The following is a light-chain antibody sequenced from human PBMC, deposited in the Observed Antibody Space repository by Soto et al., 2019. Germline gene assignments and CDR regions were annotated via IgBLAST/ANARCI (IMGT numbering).Light chain of an antibody. V-gene: IGKV3-20*01. CDR2: SAS. CDR1: QSVDSAY. Sequence: EIVLTQSPGTLSLSPGERATLSCRASQSVDSAYLAWFQHKPGQAPRLLIYSASIRATGIPDRFSGSGSGKDFTLTIGRLEPEDFAVYYCHQYSNSLGPFGQGTKVEVK. CDR3: HQYSNSLGP. J-gene: IGKJ1*01.